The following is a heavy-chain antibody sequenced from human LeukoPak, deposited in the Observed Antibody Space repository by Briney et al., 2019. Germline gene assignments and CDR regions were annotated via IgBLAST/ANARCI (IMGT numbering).Heavy chain of an antibody. CDR1: GDIFSGYW. D-gene: IGHD3-3*01. J-gene: IGHJ5*02. CDR2: IKNDGSIT. V-gene: IGHV3-74*01. CDR3: TKSDCFNP. Sequence: GGSLRLSCADSGDIFSGYWLYWGRQAPGKGVVWLSRIKNDGSITNYADSVKGRFTISRDNAKNTLYLQMNSLRFEDTAVYYCTKSDCFNPWGQGTLVTVAS.